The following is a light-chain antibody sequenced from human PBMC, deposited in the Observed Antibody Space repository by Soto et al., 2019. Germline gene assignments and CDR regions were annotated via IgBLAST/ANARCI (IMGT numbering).Light chain of an antibody. V-gene: IGLV2-14*01. CDR3: ISYTKSSDLV. CDR1: SSDVGGYDY. J-gene: IGLJ2*01. Sequence: QSVLTQSASVSGSPGQSITVPCTGTSSDVGGYDYVSWYQQLPGKVPKLIIYEVIKRPSGVSHRFSGSKSGNTASLTISGLQTEAEADYYCISYTKSSDLVLGGATKVTV. CDR2: EVI.